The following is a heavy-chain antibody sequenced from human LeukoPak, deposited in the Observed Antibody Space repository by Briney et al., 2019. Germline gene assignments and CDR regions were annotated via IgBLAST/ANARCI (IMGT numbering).Heavy chain of an antibody. CDR3: ATRGSYYDFWSGYPKSVGHYYYYMDV. Sequence: ASVKVSCKASGGTFSSYAISWVRQAPGQGLEWMGGIIPIFGTANYAQKFQGRVTITADKSTSTAYMELSSLGSEDTAVYYCATRGSYYDFWSGYPKSVGHYYYYMDVWGKGTTVTVSS. V-gene: IGHV1-69*06. D-gene: IGHD3-3*01. CDR1: GGTFSSYA. CDR2: IIPIFGTA. J-gene: IGHJ6*03.